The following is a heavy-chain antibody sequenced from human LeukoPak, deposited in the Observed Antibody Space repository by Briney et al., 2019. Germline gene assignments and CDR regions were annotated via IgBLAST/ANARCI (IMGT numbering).Heavy chain of an antibody. V-gene: IGHV4-30-4*01. CDR3: ARDTPYYDILTGRGYYFDY. CDR2: IYYSGST. Sequence: SQTLSLTCTVSGGSISSGDYYWSWIRQPPGKGLEWIGYIYYSGSTYYNPSLKSRVTISVDTSKNQFSLKLSSVTAADTAVYYCARDTPYYDILTGRGYYFDYWGQGTLVTVSS. CDR1: GGSISSGDYY. D-gene: IGHD3-9*01. J-gene: IGHJ4*02.